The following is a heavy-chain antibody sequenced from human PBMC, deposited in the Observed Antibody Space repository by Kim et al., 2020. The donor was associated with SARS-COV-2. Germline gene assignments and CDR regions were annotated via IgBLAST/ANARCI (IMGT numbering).Heavy chain of an antibody. CDR3: ARGDARATEYLCYFDY. Sequence: ASVKVSCKASGYTFTSYYMHWVRQAPGQGLEWMGIINPSGGSTSYAQKFQGRVTMTRDTSTSTVYMELSSLRSEDTAVYYCARGDARATEYLCYFDYWGQGTRVTLSS. CDR2: INPSGGST. D-gene: IGHD1-26*01. V-gene: IGHV1-46*01. J-gene: IGHJ4*02. CDR1: GYTFTSYY.